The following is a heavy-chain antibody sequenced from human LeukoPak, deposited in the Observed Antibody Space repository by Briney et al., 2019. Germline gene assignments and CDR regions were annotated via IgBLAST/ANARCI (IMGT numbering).Heavy chain of an antibody. Sequence: PGGSRRLSCAASGFTVSINYMSWDRQDQGKGLEWVAVLYTDGTTYYAESVQGRFTTSRHNAENTMSLQMNSLRPEDTAVYYCASSYYYDGSGYHRPPGSWGQGTLVTVSP. CDR2: LYTDGTT. D-gene: IGHD3-22*01. CDR1: GFTVSINY. J-gene: IGHJ5*02. CDR3: ASSYYYDGSGYHRPPGS. V-gene: IGHV3-53*04.